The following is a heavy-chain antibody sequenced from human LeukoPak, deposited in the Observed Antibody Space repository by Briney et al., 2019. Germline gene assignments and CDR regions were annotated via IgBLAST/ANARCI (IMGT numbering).Heavy chain of an antibody. V-gene: IGHV1-2*02. CDR1: GYTFTGYY. Sequence: ASVKVSRKASGYTFTGYYMHWVRQAPGQGLEWMGWINPNSGGTNYAQKFQGRVTMTRDTSISTAYMELSRLRSDDTAVYYCARDRTLNWNYFNYYYYMDVWGKGTTVTVSS. CDR3: ARDRTLNWNYFNYYYYMDV. CDR2: INPNSGGT. D-gene: IGHD1-7*01. J-gene: IGHJ6*03.